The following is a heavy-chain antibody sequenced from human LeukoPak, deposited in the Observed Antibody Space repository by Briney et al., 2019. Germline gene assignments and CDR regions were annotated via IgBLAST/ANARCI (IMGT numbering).Heavy chain of an antibody. Sequence: GGSLRLSCAASGFTFDDYGMTWVRQAPGKGLEWVPGINWNGDTRGYADSVKGRFTISRDNAKNSLYLQMNSLRAEDTALYYCGRGTGTLDYWGQGTLVTVSS. CDR3: GRGTGTLDY. CDR1: GFTFDDYG. J-gene: IGHJ4*02. D-gene: IGHD1-7*01. V-gene: IGHV3-20*04. CDR2: INWNGDTR.